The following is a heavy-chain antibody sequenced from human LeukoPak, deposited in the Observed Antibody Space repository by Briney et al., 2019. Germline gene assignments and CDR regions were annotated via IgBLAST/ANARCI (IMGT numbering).Heavy chain of an antibody. CDR1: GYTFTSYA. CDR2: INAGNGNT. V-gene: IGHV1-3*01. Sequence: GASVKVSCKASGYTFTSYAMHWVRQAPGQRLEWMGWINAGNGNTKYSQKFQGRVTITRDTSASTAYMELSSLRSEDTAVYYCAKVKVGVGDMVYFDHWGQGTLVTVSS. CDR3: AKVKVGVGDMVYFDH. J-gene: IGHJ4*02. D-gene: IGHD1-26*01.